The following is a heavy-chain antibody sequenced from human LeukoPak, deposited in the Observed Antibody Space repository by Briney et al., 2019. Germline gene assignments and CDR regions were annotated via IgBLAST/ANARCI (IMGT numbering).Heavy chain of an antibody. CDR1: GGTFSSYA. CDR2: IIPIFGTA. CDR3: ARDKGTEGTYYYYYMDV. Sequence: ASVKVSCKASGGTFSSYAISWVRQAPGQGLEWVGRIIPIFGTANYAQKFQGRVTITTDESTSTAYMELSSLRSEDTAVYYCARDKGTEGTYYYYYMDVWGKGTTVTVSS. D-gene: IGHD1/OR15-1a*01. V-gene: IGHV1-69*05. J-gene: IGHJ6*03.